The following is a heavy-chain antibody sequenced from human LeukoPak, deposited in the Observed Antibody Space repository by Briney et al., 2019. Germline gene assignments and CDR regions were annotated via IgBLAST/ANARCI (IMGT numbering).Heavy chain of an antibody. D-gene: IGHD5-24*01. V-gene: IGHV3-74*01. CDR3: AKLAGRWLQFPNFDY. CDR1: GFTFSNYW. Sequence: PGGSLRLSCAASGFTFSNYWMHWVRQAPGKGLVWVSRINSDGINTSYADSVKGRFTISRDNAKNTLNLQLNSLRAEDTAVYYCAKLAGRWLQFPNFDYWGQGTLVTVSS. J-gene: IGHJ4*02. CDR2: INSDGINT.